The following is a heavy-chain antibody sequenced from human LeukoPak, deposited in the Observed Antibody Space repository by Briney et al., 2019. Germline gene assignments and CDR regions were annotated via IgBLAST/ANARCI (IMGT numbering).Heavy chain of an antibody. CDR1: GGSFSGYY. CDR2: INHSGST. Sequence: SETLSVTCAVYGGSFSGYYWSWIRQPPGKGLEWIGEINHSGSTNYNPSLKSRVTISVDTSKNQFSLKLSSVTAADTAVYYCARGSVYCGGDCFDYWGQGTLVTVSS. D-gene: IGHD2-21*01. CDR3: ARGSVYCGGDCFDY. V-gene: IGHV4-34*01. J-gene: IGHJ4*02.